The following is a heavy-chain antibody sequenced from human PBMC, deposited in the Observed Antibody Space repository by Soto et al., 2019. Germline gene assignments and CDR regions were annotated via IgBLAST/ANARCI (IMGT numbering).Heavy chain of an antibody. J-gene: IGHJ4*02. CDR1: GYTFTSYD. D-gene: IGHD3-3*01. CDR3: AIGITIFGVVPC. Sequence: GASVKVSCKASGYTFTSYDINWVRQATGQGLEWMGWMNPNSGNTGYAQKFQGRVTMTRNTSISTAYMELSSLRSEDTAVYYFAIGITIFGVVPCWGQGTLVTVFS. CDR2: MNPNSGNT. V-gene: IGHV1-8*01.